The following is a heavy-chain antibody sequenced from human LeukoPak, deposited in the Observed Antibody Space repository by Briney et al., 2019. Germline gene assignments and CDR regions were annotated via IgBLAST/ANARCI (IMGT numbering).Heavy chain of an antibody. D-gene: IGHD6-19*01. CDR2: TYYRSKWYN. CDR1: GDSVSSKNGA. V-gene: IGHV6-1*01. Sequence: SQSLSLTCVVSGDSVSSKNGAWNWIRQSPSRGLEWMGRTYYRSKWYNDYAESMEGRMTISQDTSKNQYSLHLNSVTPDDTAVYYCARDFGTTGWHTFDYWGQGTLVTVSS. J-gene: IGHJ4*02. CDR3: ARDFGTTGWHTFDY.